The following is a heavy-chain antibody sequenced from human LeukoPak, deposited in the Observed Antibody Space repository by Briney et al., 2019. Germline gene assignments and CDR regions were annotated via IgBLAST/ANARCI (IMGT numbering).Heavy chain of an antibody. CDR2: ISDSGGST. Sequence: SGGSLRLSCAASGFTFSSYSMNWVRQAPGKGLEWVSAISDSGGSTYYVESVKGRFTISRDGSKNTLYLQMNSLRAEDTAIYYCAKDVYNKAFDYWGQGTLVTVSS. J-gene: IGHJ4*02. CDR1: GFTFSSYS. D-gene: IGHD5-24*01. V-gene: IGHV3-23*01. CDR3: AKDVYNKAFDY.